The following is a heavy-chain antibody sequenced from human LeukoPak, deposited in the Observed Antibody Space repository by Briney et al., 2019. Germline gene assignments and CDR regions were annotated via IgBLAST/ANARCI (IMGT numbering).Heavy chain of an antibody. CDR1: GYTFTGYY. D-gene: IGHD1-1*01. J-gene: IGHJ3*02. V-gene: IGHV1-2*02. CDR2: INPNSGGT. Sequence: ASVKVSCKASGYTFTGYYMHWVRQAPGQGLEWMGWINPNSGGTNYAQKFQGRVTMTRDTSISTAYMELSRLRSDDTAMYYCATSRQLLDAFDIWGQGTMVTVSS. CDR3: ATSRQLLDAFDI.